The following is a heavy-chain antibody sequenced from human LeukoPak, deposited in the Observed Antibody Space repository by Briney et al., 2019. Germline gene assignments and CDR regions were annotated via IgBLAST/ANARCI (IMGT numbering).Heavy chain of an antibody. D-gene: IGHD3-10*01. J-gene: IGHJ4*02. V-gene: IGHV4-34*01. CDR2: INHSGST. CDR1: GGSFSGYY. Sequence: SETLSLTCAVYGGSFSGYYWSWIRQAPGKGLEWIGEINHSGSTKYNPSLESRVIISEDMSKNHYSLKLSSETAADTAFYYCARGEGAGSYMSYFDYWGQGALVTVSS. CDR3: ARGEGAGSYMSYFDY.